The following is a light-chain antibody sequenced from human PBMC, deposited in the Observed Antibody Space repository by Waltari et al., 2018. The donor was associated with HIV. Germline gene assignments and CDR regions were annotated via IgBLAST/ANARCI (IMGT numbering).Light chain of an antibody. CDR1: SSDVCGYNY. CDR3: SSYTSSSTLGV. Sequence: QSALTQPASVSGSPGQSITISCTGTSSDVCGYNYVSWYQQHPGKAPKLMIYDVSKRPSGVSNRFSGSKSGNTASLTISGLQAEDEADYYCSSYTSSSTLGVFGGGTKLTVL. V-gene: IGLV2-14*01. CDR2: DVS. J-gene: IGLJ3*02.